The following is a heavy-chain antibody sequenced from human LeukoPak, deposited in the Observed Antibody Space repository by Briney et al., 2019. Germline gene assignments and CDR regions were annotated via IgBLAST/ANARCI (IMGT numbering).Heavy chain of an antibody. D-gene: IGHD3-10*02. CDR3: AELGITMIGGV. V-gene: IGHV3-66*01. J-gene: IGHJ6*04. Sequence: PGGSLRLSCAASDFSVGSNYMTRVRQAPGKGLEWVSFIYSVGTTFYADSVKGRFTISRDTSKNTLYLQMNSLRAEDTAVYYCAELGITMIGGVWGKGTTVTISS. CDR2: IYSVGTT. CDR1: DFSVGSNY.